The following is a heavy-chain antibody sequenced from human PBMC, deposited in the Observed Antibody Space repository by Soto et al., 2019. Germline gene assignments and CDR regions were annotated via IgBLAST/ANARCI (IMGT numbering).Heavy chain of an antibody. V-gene: IGHV4-31*03. D-gene: IGHD1-26*01. J-gene: IGHJ6*02. CDR3: ARDPRGGSYGMDV. Sequence: QVQLQESGPGLVKPSQTLSLTCTVSGGSINNGGYYWSWIRQHPGKGLEWIGYIFYSGSTYYNPFLKGRFTTSEDTSKNLCSRKLSSVTAADTAVYYCARDPRGGSYGMDVWGQETTVTVPS. CDR2: IFYSGST. CDR1: GGSINNGGYY.